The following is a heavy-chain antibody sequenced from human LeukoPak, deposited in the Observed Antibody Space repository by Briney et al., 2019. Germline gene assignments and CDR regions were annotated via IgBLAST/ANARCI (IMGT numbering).Heavy chain of an antibody. CDR3: ARVLQYDILTGYLDY. CDR2: ISAYNGNT. J-gene: IGHJ4*02. CDR1: GYTFTSYG. V-gene: IGHV1-18*01. Sequence: ASVKVCCKASGYTFTSYGISWVRQAPGQGLEWMGWISAYNGNTNYAQKLQGRVTMTTDTSTSTAYMELRSLRSDDTAVYYCARVLQYDILTGYLDYWGQGTLVTVSS. D-gene: IGHD3-9*01.